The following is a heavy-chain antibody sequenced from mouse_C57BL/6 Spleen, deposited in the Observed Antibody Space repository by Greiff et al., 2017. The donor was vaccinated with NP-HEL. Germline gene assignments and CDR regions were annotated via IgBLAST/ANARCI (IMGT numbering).Heavy chain of an antibody. CDR2: IYPGSGST. J-gene: IGHJ2*01. CDR1: GYTFTSYW. D-gene: IGHD2-3*01. Sequence: VQLQQPGAELVKPGASVKMSCKASGYTFTSYWITWVKQRPGQGLEWIGDIYPGSGSTNYNEKFKSKATLTVDTSSSTAYMQLSSLTSEDSAVYYCARRAGGSLYPFDYWGQGTTLTVSS. CDR3: ARRAGGSLYPFDY. V-gene: IGHV1-55*01.